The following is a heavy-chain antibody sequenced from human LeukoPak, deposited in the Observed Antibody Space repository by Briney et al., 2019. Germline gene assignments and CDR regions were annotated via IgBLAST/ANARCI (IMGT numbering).Heavy chain of an antibody. D-gene: IGHD2-21*02. V-gene: IGHV3-21*01. Sequence: GGSLRLSCAASGFTFSSYSMNWVRQAPGKGLEWVSSISSSSSYIYYADSVKGRFTISRDNAKNSLYLQMNSLRAEDTAVYYCARDNIVVVTGYYGMDVWGQGTTVTVSS. CDR2: ISSSSSYI. J-gene: IGHJ6*02. CDR1: GFTFSSYS. CDR3: ARDNIVVVTGYYGMDV.